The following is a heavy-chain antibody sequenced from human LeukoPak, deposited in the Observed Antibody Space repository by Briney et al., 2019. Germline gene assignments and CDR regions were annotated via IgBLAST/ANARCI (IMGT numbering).Heavy chain of an antibody. CDR1: GFTFSSYS. CDR3: ARDRALKYGDYSGFDY. D-gene: IGHD4-17*01. J-gene: IGHJ4*02. Sequence: GGSLRLSCAASGFTFSSYSMNWVRQAPGKGLGWVSSISSSSSYIYYADSVKGRFTISRDNAKNSLYLQMNSLRAEDTAVYYCARDRALKYGDYSGFDYWGQGTLVTVSS. V-gene: IGHV3-21*01. CDR2: ISSSSSYI.